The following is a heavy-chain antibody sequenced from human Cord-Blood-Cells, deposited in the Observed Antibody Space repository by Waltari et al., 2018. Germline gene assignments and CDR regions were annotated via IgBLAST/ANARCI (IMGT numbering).Heavy chain of an antibody. CDR2: IKHSGSP. V-gene: IGHV4-34*01. CDR1: GESFSGYY. Sequence: QVQLQQWGAGLLKPSETLSLTCAVYGESFSGYYWSWIRQPPGKGLEWFGAIKHSGSPNHNPLLKCRFTRSVDAPKKLFSLKLGSVTAANTAVYYCATAIAAWNAFDIWGQGTMVTVSS. J-gene: IGHJ3*02. D-gene: IGHD6-6*01. CDR3: ATAIAAWNAFDI.